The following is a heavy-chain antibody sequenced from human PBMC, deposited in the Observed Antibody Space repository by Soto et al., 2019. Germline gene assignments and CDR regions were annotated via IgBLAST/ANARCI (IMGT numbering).Heavy chain of an antibody. J-gene: IGHJ4*02. CDR2: IYYSGST. CDR3: ARTARPWGYFDY. D-gene: IGHD6-6*01. Sequence: QLQLQESGPGLVKPSETLSLTCTVSGGPISSSSYYWGWIRQPPGKGLEWIGSIYYSGSTYYNPSLRSRVTISVDTSKNQFSLKLSSLTAADTAVYYCARTARPWGYFDYWGQGTLVTVSS. CDR1: GGPISSSSYY. V-gene: IGHV4-39*01.